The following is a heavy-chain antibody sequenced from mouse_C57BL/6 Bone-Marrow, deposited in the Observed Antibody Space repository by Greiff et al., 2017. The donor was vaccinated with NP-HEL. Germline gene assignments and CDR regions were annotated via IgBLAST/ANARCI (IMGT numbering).Heavy chain of an antibody. J-gene: IGHJ4*01. CDR3: ARFYYFYAMDY. CDR2: INPYNGGT. D-gene: IGHD1-1*01. CDR1: GYTFTDYY. Sequence: EVQLQQSGPVLVKPGASVKMSCKASGYTFTDYYMNWVKQSHGKSLEWIGVINPYNGGTSYNQKFKGKATLTVDKSSSTAYMELNSLTSEDSAVYYCARFYYFYAMDYWGQGTSVTVSS. V-gene: IGHV1-19*01.